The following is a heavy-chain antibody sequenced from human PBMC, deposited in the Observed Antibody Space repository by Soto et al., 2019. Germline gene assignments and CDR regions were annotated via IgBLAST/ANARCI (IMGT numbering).Heavy chain of an antibody. V-gene: IGHV1-69*01. CDR1: GGTFSTYG. Sequence: QVKLVQSGAEVRKPGSAVKVSCKASGGTFSTYGINWVRQAPGQGLEWMGGIIPLFGTSSYAQQFEGRVTITADESSSTAYMELSSLRFEDTAVYYCARGETYLGVWGQGTTVTVSS. CDR3: ARGETYLGV. D-gene: IGHD3-16*01. CDR2: IIPLFGTS. J-gene: IGHJ6*02.